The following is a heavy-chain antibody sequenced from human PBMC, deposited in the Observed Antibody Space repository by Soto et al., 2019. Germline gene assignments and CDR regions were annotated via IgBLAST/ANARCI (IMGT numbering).Heavy chain of an antibody. V-gene: IGHV3-15*07. CDR2: IKSKTDGGTT. D-gene: IGHD2-2*01. Sequence: SVSNAWMNWVRQAPGKGLEWVGRIKSKTDGGTTYYAAPVKGRFTISRDDSKNTLYLQMNSLKTEDTAVYYCTTDPPVPAAMTDYWGQGTLVTVSS. CDR3: TTDPPVPAAMTDY. J-gene: IGHJ4*02. CDR1: SVSNAW.